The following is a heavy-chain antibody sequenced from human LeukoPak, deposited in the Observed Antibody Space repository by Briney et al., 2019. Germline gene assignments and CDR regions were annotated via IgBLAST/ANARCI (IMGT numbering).Heavy chain of an antibody. V-gene: IGHV3-21*01. J-gene: IGHJ4*02. Sequence: PGGSLRLSCAASGFTFSNYAMNWVRQAPGKGLEWVSTISGVGDSTYYADSVKGRFTISRDNAKNSLYLQMNSLRAEDTAVYYCAAPVVAAIRSPLGYWGQGTLVTVSS. CDR2: ISGVGDST. D-gene: IGHD2-15*01. CDR3: AAPVVAAIRSPLGY. CDR1: GFTFSNYA.